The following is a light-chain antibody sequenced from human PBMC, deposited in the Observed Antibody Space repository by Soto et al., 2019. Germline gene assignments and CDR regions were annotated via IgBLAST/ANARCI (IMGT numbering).Light chain of an antibody. J-gene: IGKJ1*01. CDR1: QSISSSY. CDR2: GAS. V-gene: IGKV3-20*01. Sequence: EIVLTQSPGTLSLSPGERATLSCRASQSISSSYLAWYQQKPGQAPRLLIYGASSRTTGIPDRFSASGSGTDFTLTISRLEPEDFAVYYCQQYGRSPRTFGQGTKVEIK. CDR3: QQYGRSPRT.